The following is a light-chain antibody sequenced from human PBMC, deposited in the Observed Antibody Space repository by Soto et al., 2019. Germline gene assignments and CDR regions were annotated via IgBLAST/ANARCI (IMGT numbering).Light chain of an antibody. CDR3: QQYGNSPWT. V-gene: IGKV3-20*01. J-gene: IGKJ1*01. CDR2: AAS. Sequence: IVLTQSPVTLSLSPGERATLSCRASQTVSTNYLAWYQQKPGQAPRLLIYAASTRATGIPDRFSGSGSGTDFTLTISRLEPEDVAVYYCQQYGNSPWTFGQGTEVEIK. CDR1: QTVSTNY.